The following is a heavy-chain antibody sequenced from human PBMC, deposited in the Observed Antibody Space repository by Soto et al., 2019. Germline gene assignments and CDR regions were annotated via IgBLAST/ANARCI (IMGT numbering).Heavy chain of an antibody. J-gene: IGHJ4*02. Sequence: GGSLRLSCAASGFTFSSYSMNWVRQAPGKGLEWVAVISYDGSNKYYADSVKGRFTISRDNSKNTLYLQMNSLRAEDTAVYYCARVYYDSSGYLDYWGQGTLVTVSS. CDR3: ARVYYDSSGYLDY. CDR1: GFTFSSYS. CDR2: ISYDGSNK. D-gene: IGHD3-22*01. V-gene: IGHV3-30*03.